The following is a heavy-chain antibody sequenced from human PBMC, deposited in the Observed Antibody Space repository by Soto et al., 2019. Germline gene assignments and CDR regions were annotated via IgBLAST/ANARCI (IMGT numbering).Heavy chain of an antibody. V-gene: IGHV1-3*01. CDR1: GYSFTTYA. Sequence: ASVKVSCKASGYSFTTYAMHWVRQAPGQRLEWMGWINAGNGNIKYSEKFQDRVTITTDTSANTAYMDLSSLRSEDTAVYYCAREYCTTTSCYSYFQHWGQGTLVTVSS. CDR2: INAGNGNI. CDR3: AREYCTTTSCYSYFQH. J-gene: IGHJ1*01. D-gene: IGHD2-2*01.